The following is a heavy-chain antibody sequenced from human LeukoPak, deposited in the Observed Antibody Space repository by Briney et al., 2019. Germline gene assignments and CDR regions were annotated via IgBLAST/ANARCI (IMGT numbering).Heavy chain of an antibody. CDR3: AKAFYGSNFDY. V-gene: IGHV3-30*18. Sequence: GGSLRLSCAGSGFTFSSYGMHWVRQAPGKGLEWVAVISYDGSNKYYADSVKGRFTISRDNSKNTLYLQMNSLRAEDTAVYYCAKAFYGSNFDYWGQGTLVTVSS. D-gene: IGHD3-10*01. CDR1: GFTFSSYG. CDR2: ISYDGSNK. J-gene: IGHJ4*02.